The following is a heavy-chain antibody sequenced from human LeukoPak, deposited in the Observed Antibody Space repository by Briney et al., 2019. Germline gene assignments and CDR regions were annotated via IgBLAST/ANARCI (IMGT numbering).Heavy chain of an antibody. V-gene: IGHV3-21*06. D-gene: IGHD3-9*01. Sequence: PGGSLRLSCAGAGFTFSNYGMNWVRQAPGKGLEWVSSISSSSSYIYYADSVKGRFTISRDNAKNSLYLQMNSLRAEDTAVYYCARDTYDILTGYYKWAFDIWGQGTMVTVSS. CDR2: ISSSSSYI. CDR3: ARDTYDILTGYYKWAFDI. J-gene: IGHJ3*02. CDR1: GFTFSNYG.